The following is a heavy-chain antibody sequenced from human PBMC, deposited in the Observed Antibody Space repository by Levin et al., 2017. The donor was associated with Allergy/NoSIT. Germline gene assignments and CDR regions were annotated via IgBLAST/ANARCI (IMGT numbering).Heavy chain of an antibody. CDR2: IRKKPNSYST. CDR1: GFTFSDHF. D-gene: IGHD3-22*01. CDR3: ARVLAYYASSGYSVDAFDI. V-gene: IGHV3-72*01. Sequence: GGSLRLSCAASGFTFSDHFMEWVRQAPGQGLEWVGRIRKKPNSYSTTYAASVKGRFIISRDDSKTSVYLQMNSLKTEDTAVYYCARVLAYYASSGYSVDAFDIWGQGTMVTVSS. J-gene: IGHJ3*02.